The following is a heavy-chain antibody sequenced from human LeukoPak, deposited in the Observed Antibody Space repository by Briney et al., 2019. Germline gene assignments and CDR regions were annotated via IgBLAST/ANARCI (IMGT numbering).Heavy chain of an antibody. CDR2: IIPIFGTA. J-gene: IGHJ3*02. CDR3: ARLRNYYGSGSYYNVDAFDI. V-gene: IGHV1-69*01. CDR1: GGTFSSYA. D-gene: IGHD3-10*01. Sequence: SVKVSCKASGGTFSSYAISWVRQAPGQGLEWMGGIIPIFGTANYAQKFQGRVTITADESTSTAYMELSSLRSEDTALYYCARLRNYYGSGSYYNVDAFDIWGQGTMVTVSS.